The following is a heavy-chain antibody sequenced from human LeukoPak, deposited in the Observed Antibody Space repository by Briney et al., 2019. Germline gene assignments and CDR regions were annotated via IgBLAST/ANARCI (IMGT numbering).Heavy chain of an antibody. J-gene: IGHJ3*02. Sequence: ASVKVSCKASGYTFTGYYMHWVRQAPGQGLEWMGWINPNSGGTNYAQKFQGRVTMTRDTSISTAYMELSRLRSGDTAVYYCAREDTYYYDSSGYDAFDIWGQGTMVTVSS. D-gene: IGHD3-22*01. CDR3: AREDTYYYDSSGYDAFDI. CDR2: INPNSGGT. CDR1: GYTFTGYY. V-gene: IGHV1-2*02.